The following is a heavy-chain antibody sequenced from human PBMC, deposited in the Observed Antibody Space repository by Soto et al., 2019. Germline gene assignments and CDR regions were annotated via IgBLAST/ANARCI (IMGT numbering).Heavy chain of an antibody. Sequence: NPSETLSLTCTVSGGSISSYYCSWIRQPPGKGLEWIGYIYYSGSTNYNPSLKSRVTISVDTSKNQFSLKLSSVTAADTAVYYCARANNYKYCSSTSCYMEDVWGQGTTVTVSS. CDR3: ARANNYKYCSSTSCYMEDV. CDR1: GGSISSYY. D-gene: IGHD2-2*02. J-gene: IGHJ6*02. CDR2: IYYSGST. V-gene: IGHV4-59*01.